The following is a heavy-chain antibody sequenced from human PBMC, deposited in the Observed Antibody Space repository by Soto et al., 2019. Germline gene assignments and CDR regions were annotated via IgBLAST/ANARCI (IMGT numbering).Heavy chain of an antibody. V-gene: IGHV3-30*18. Sequence: PGGSLRLSCAASGFTFSSYGMHWVRQAPGKGLEWVAVISYDGSNKYYADSVKGRFTISRDNSKNTLYLQMNSLRAEDTAVYYCAKEKRDYGDYVLDYYYMDVWGKGTTVTVSS. CDR2: ISYDGSNK. CDR1: GFTFSSYG. D-gene: IGHD4-17*01. J-gene: IGHJ6*03. CDR3: AKEKRDYGDYVLDYYYMDV.